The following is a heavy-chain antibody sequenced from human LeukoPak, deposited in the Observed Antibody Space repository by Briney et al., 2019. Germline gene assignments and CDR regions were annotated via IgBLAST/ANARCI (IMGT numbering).Heavy chain of an antibody. CDR2: INPNSGGT. CDR3: ATYRQVLLPFES. V-gene: IGHV1-2*02. J-gene: IGHJ4*02. CDR1: GYTFTRYY. Sequence: ASVKVSCKASGYTFTRYYMHWVRQAPGQGLEWMGWINPNSGGTNYAQKFQGRVTMTRDTSISTAFLELSSLRSEDTAVYYCATYRQVLLPFESWGQGALVTVSS. D-gene: IGHD2-8*02.